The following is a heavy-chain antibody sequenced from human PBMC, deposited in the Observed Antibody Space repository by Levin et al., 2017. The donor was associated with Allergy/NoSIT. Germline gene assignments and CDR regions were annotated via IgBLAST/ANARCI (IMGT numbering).Heavy chain of an antibody. Sequence: ASVKVSCKASGYTFTSYYMHWVRQAPGQGLEWMGIINPSGGSTSYAQKFQGRVTMTRDTSTSTVYMELSSLRSEDTAVYYCARDHRRALRFLEWPLVYWGQGTLVTVSS. CDR1: GYTFTSYY. CDR3: ARDHRRALRFLEWPLVY. D-gene: IGHD3-3*01. CDR2: INPSGGST. J-gene: IGHJ4*02. V-gene: IGHV1-46*01.